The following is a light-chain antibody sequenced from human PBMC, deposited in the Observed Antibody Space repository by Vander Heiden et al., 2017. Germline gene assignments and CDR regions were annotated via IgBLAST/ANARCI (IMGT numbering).Light chain of an antibody. CDR1: QSVSSN. J-gene: IGKJ4*01. CDR2: GAS. V-gene: IGKV3-15*01. CDR3: QQYNNWPLT. Sequence: EIAMTQSPATLSVSPGDRATLSCRASQSVSSNLAWYQQKPGQAPRLLIYGASTRATGIPARFSGSGSGTEFTLTISSLQSEDLAVYYCQQYNNWPLTFGGGTKVEIK.